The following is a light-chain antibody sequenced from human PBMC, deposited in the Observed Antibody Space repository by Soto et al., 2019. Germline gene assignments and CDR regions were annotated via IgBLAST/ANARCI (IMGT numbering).Light chain of an antibody. CDR2: GAT. V-gene: IGKV3-20*01. CDR3: QQYVTSPAIT. J-gene: IGKJ5*01. CDR1: ESVGDY. Sequence: PGERATLSCWASESVGDYLAWYQQKPGQAPRLLIYGATKRTSGTPDRFSGTGSETAFTLAISRLEPGDFAVYYCQQYVTSPAITFGQGTRLENK.